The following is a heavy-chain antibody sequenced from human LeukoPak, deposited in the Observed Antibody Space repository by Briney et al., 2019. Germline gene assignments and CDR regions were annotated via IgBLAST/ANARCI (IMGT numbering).Heavy chain of an antibody. CDR1: GFTFSDYY. CDR2: ISSSSTYT. D-gene: IGHD4-17*01. CDR3: AGETYGRFDY. J-gene: IGHJ4*02. Sequence: GGSLRLSCAASGFTFSDYYMSWIRQAPAKGLEWVSYISSSSTYTDYADSVKGRFTISRDNAKNSLFLQMNSLTAEDTAMYYCAGETYGRFDYWGQGTLVTVSS. V-gene: IGHV3-11*05.